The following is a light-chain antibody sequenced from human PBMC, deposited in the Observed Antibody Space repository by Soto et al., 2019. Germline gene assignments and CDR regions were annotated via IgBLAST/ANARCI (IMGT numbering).Light chain of an antibody. Sequence: ETVLTQSPATLSVSPGERVTLSCRAGQNVYSNLAWYQHKPGQAPRLLVYGASTRATDIPARFSGSGSGRNFTLTNTGLRSEDFAVYYCQQYNNWPLYSFGQGTKVDIK. CDR2: GAS. CDR1: QNVYSN. V-gene: IGKV3-15*01. CDR3: QQYNNWPLYS. J-gene: IGKJ2*01.